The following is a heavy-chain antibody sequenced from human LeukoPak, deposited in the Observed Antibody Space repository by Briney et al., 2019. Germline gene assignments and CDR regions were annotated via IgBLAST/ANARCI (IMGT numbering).Heavy chain of an antibody. CDR3: AKIPFDSSGYYSGFDS. V-gene: IGHV3-23*01. CDR2: NSASGGSA. Sequence: ANSASGGSANYADSVKGRFTISRDNSKNTLYLQMNSLRAEDTAIYYCAKIPFDSSGYYSGFDSWGQGTLVTVSS. J-gene: IGHJ4*02. D-gene: IGHD3-22*01.